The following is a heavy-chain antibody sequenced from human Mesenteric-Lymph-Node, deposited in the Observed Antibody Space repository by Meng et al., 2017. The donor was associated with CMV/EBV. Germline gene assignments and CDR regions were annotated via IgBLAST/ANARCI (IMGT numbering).Heavy chain of an antibody. V-gene: IGHV1-2*06. Sequence: GYTFAGYYMHCVLQPPGQGLDCVGRLNPISGVTNYAQEFQRRVTMARDTSINTAYMELSRLRSDDTAVYYCARGYYYSGYSEYYFDYWGQGTLVTVSS. J-gene: IGHJ4*02. CDR1: GYTFAGYY. D-gene: IGHD3-10*01. CDR3: ARGYYYSGYSEYYFDY. CDR2: LNPISGVT.